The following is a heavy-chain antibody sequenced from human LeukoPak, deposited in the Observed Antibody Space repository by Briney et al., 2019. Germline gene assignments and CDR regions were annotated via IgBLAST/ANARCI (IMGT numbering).Heavy chain of an antibody. V-gene: IGHV3-23*01. CDR1: GFTFSSYA. D-gene: IGHD2-2*01. J-gene: IGHJ1*01. CDR3: AKDRWRYCSSTSCLEYFQH. Sequence: GGSLRLSCAASGFTFSSYAMSWVRQAPGKGLEWVSAISGSGGSTYYADSVKGRFTISRDNSKNTLYLQMNSLRAEDTAVYYCAKDRWRYCSSTSCLEYFQHWGQGTLVTVSS. CDR2: ISGSGGST.